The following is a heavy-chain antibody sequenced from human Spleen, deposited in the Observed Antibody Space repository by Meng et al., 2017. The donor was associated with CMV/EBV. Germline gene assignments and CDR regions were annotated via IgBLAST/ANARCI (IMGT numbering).Heavy chain of an antibody. J-gene: IGHJ6*02. Sequence: ASVKVSCKASGYTFTSYGISWVRQAPGQGLEWIGWISAYNGNTNYAQKLQGRVTMTTDTSTSTAYMELRSLRSDDTAVYYCARVIAAAGNYYYYGMDVWGQGTTVTVSS. V-gene: IGHV1-18*01. CDR3: ARVIAAAGNYYYYGMDV. CDR1: GYTFTSYG. D-gene: IGHD6-13*01. CDR2: ISAYNGNT.